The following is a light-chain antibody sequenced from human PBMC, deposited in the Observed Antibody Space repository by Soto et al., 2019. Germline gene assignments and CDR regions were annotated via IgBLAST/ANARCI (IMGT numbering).Light chain of an antibody. CDR3: QQYSNWPPRLT. Sequence: IVVTQSPVTLSVSPGERATLSCRASQDIVTNVAWYQQRPGQAPRLLIYDASTRATDIPARFSGSGSGTKFTLTISGLQSADSAVYYCQQYSNWPPRLTFGGGTKVDIK. J-gene: IGKJ4*01. V-gene: IGKV3-15*01. CDR2: DAS. CDR1: QDIVTN.